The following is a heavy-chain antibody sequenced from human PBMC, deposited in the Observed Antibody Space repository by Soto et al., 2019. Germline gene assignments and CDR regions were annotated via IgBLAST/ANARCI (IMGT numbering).Heavy chain of an antibody. CDR3: ARDHLHVYYVPFEY. Sequence: EVPLLESGGGLVQPGGSLRLSCAASGISFSNYAMIWVRQAPGKGLEWVSAISSTSDITYYADSVRGRFTISRDNSKNTLFLQMNSLRAEDTAIYYCARDHLHVYYVPFEYWGQGTLVTVSS. V-gene: IGHV3-23*01. CDR2: ISSTSDIT. J-gene: IGHJ4*02. CDR1: GISFSNYA. D-gene: IGHD3-10*02.